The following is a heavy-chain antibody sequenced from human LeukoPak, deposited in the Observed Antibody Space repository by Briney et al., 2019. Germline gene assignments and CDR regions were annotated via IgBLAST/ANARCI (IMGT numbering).Heavy chain of an antibody. V-gene: IGHV4-30-2*05. J-gene: IGHJ4*02. CDR3: ARTRNGFGELLFNY. D-gene: IGHD3-10*01. CDR2: IYHSGST. CDR1: GGSISSGGYY. Sequence: SETLSLTRTVSGGSISSGGYYWSWIRQPPGKGLEWIGYIYHSGSTYYNPSLKSRVTISVDTSKNQFSLKLSSVTAADTAVYYCARTRNGFGELLFNYWGQGTLVTVSS.